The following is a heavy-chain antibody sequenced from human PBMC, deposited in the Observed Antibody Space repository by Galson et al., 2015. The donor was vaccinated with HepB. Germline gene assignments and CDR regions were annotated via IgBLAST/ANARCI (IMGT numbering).Heavy chain of an antibody. V-gene: IGHV3-30-3*01. Sequence: SLRLSCAASGFTFSSYAMHWVRQAPGKGLEWVAVISYDGSNKYYADSVKGRFTISRDNSKNTLYLQMNSLRAEDTAVYYCARESEVDGNYDFWSGYYFGGRDRDFDYWGQGTLVTVSS. J-gene: IGHJ4*02. CDR3: ARESEVDGNYDFWSGYYFGGRDRDFDY. D-gene: IGHD3-3*01. CDR2: ISYDGSNK. CDR1: GFTFSSYA.